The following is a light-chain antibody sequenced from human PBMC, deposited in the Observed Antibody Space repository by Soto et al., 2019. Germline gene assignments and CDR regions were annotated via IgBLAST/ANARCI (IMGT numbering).Light chain of an antibody. Sequence: EIGLTQSPGTLSLSPGGRATLSCGASQSVSRNYVAWYQQKPGQAPRLLIYGASSRASGIPDRFSGSGSGADFTLSITRLEPEDFALYYCQQYGSTPLTFGGGTKVEIK. V-gene: IGKV3-20*01. J-gene: IGKJ4*01. CDR2: GAS. CDR1: QSVSRNY. CDR3: QQYGSTPLT.